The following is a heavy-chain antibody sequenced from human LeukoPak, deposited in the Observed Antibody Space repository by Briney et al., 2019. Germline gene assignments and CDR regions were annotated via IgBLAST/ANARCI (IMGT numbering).Heavy chain of an antibody. D-gene: IGHD2-8*02. CDR2: ISSSSYI. Sequence: GGSLRLSCAASGFTFSSYSMNWVRQAPGKGLEWVSSISSSSYIYYADSVKGRFTISRDNAKNSLYLQMNSLRAEDTAVYYCAREVVYAIPLFDYWGQGTLVTVSS. J-gene: IGHJ4*02. CDR1: GFTFSSYS. CDR3: AREVVYAIPLFDY. V-gene: IGHV3-21*01.